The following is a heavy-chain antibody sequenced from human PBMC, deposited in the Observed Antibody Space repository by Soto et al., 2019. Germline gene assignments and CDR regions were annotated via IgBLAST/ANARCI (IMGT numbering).Heavy chain of an antibody. Sequence: EVQLVESGGGLVQPGGSLRLSCEASRGAFGDYWMHWVRQAPGKGLVWVSRINRDANDIIYADSVKGRFTASRDNAKNMVFLQMSRLRVEEMALYYCARDAPHNWFDSWGQGPLVTVSS. CDR2: INRDANDI. CDR3: ARDAPHNWFDS. J-gene: IGHJ5*01. V-gene: IGHV3-74*01. CDR1: RGAFGDYW.